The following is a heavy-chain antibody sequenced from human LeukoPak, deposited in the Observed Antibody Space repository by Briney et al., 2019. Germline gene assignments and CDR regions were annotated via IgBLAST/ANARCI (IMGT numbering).Heavy chain of an antibody. CDR1: GFTVSSNY. V-gene: IGHV3-66*01. CDR3: ARSTYDSSGYYSWFDP. CDR2: IYSGGST. Sequence: GGSLRLSCAASGFTVSSNYMSWVRQAPGKGLEWVSVIYSGGSTYYADSVKGRFTISSDNSKNTLYLQMNSLRAEDTAVYYCARSTYDSSGYYSWFDPWGQGTLVTVSS. J-gene: IGHJ5*02. D-gene: IGHD3-22*01.